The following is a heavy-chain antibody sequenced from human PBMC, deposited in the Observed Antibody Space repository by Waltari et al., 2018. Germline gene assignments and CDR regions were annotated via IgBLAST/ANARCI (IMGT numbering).Heavy chain of an antibody. CDR2: IYYSGST. J-gene: IGHJ4*02. CDR3: ARAMIPEMATIPFDY. CDR1: GGSISSSSYY. Sequence: QLQLQESGPGLVKPSETLSLTCTVSGGSISSSSYYWGWIRQPPGKGLEWIGSIYYSGSTYYNPSLKSRVTISVDTSKNQFSLKLSSVTAADTAVYYCARAMIPEMATIPFDYWGQGTLVTVSS. D-gene: IGHD5-12*01. V-gene: IGHV4-39*01.